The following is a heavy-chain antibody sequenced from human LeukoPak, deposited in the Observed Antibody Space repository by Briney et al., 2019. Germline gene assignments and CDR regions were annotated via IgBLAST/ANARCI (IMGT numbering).Heavy chain of an antibody. J-gene: IGHJ3*02. V-gene: IGHV1-2*06. CDR1: GYTFTGYY. CDR3: ATLRAPVAATAVDAFDI. D-gene: IGHD2-15*01. Sequence: ASVKVSCKASGYTFTGYYMHWVRQAPGQGLEWMGRINPNSGGTNYAQKFQGRVTMTRDTSISTAYMELSRLRSDDTAVYYCATLRAPVAATAVDAFDIWGQGTMVTVSS. CDR2: INPNSGGT.